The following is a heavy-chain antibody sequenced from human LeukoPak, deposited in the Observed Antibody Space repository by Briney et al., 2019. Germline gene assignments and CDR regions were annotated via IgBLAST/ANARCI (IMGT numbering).Heavy chain of an antibody. Sequence: GGSLRLSCAASGFTFSSYWMNWVRQAPGKGLMWVSRIASDGSSTTYADSVKGRFSISRDNAKNTLYLQMNSLRAEDTAVYYCAEPEGGYYDIRPDWGQGTLVTVSS. CDR2: IASDGSST. V-gene: IGHV3-74*01. CDR1: GFTFSSYW. CDR3: AEPEGGYYDIRPD. J-gene: IGHJ4*02. D-gene: IGHD3-22*01.